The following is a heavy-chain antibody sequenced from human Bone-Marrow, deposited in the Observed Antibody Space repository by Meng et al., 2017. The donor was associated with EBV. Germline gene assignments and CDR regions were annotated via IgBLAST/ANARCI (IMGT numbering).Heavy chain of an antibody. J-gene: IGHJ4*02. D-gene: IGHD4-17*01. Sequence: QTQESGPGLGKPSETLSLTGTDTGDSISTRCFLAWILQTPGKGLEWIGSVYHTGSTYDNPSLKSRVTMSVDTSKNQFSLNLSSVTAADTAVYYCARPAVLSGDYLLWGQGTLVTVSS. CDR3: ARPAVLSGDYLL. CDR1: GDSISTRCF. V-gene: IGHV4-39*01. CDR2: VYHTGST.